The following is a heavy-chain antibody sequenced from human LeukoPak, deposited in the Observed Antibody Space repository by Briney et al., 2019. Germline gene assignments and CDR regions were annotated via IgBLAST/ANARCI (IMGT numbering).Heavy chain of an antibody. V-gene: IGHV3-7*01. J-gene: IGHJ6*02. CDR2: IKQDGSEK. D-gene: IGHD2-2*01. Sequence: PGGSLRLSCAASRFTFSSYWMSWVRQAPGKGLEWVAIIKQDGSEKYYVDSVKGRFTISRDNAKNSLYLQMNSLRAEDTAVYYCARDSPSSTGAYYYHGMDVWGQGTTVTVSS. CDR3: ARDSPSSTGAYYYHGMDV. CDR1: RFTFSSYW.